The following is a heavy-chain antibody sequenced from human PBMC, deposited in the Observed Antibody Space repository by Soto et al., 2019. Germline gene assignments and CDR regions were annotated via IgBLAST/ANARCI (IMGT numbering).Heavy chain of an antibody. J-gene: IGHJ6*02. CDR1: GFTLSSYA. D-gene: IGHD2-21*01. Sequence: EVQLLESGGGLVQPGGSLRLSCAASGFTLSSYAMSWVRQAPGKGLEWVSGISGSGGSTYYADSVKGRFTISRDNSKNTLYLQMNSLRAEDTGVYYCAKVLVILFYYYGMDVWGQGTTVTVSS. V-gene: IGHV3-23*01. CDR3: AKVLVILFYYYGMDV. CDR2: ISGSGGST.